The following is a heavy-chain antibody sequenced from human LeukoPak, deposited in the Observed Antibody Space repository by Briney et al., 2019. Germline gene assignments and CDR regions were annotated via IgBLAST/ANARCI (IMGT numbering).Heavy chain of an antibody. J-gene: IGHJ4*02. CDR1: GYTFTSYD. D-gene: IGHD3-22*01. Sequence: ASVKVSCKASGYTFTSYDINWVRQATGQGLEWMGWMNPNSGNTGYAQKFQGRVTMTRNTSISTAYMELSSLRSVDTAVYYCARGQSSRITMIVVVTKRGYYFDYWGQGTLVTVSS. CDR2: MNPNSGNT. CDR3: ARGQSSRITMIVVVTKRGYYFDY. V-gene: IGHV1-8*01.